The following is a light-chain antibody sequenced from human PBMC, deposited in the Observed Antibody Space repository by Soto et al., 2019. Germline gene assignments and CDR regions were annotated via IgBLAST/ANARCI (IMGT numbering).Light chain of an antibody. V-gene: IGKV4-1*01. CDR1: RSLFYSSTNKNS. CDR3: QHYFTTPRT. CDR2: WAS. Sequence: DIVMTQSPDSRAGSLGERTTTNCKSSRSLFYSSTNKNSLAWYQQKAGQPPKLLIYWASTRESGVPDRFSGSGSGAEFNLTITSLQAEDAGVYYCQHYFTTPRTFGQGTRLEI. J-gene: IGKJ2*01.